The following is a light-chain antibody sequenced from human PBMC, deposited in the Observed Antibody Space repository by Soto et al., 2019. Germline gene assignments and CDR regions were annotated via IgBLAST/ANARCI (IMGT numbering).Light chain of an antibody. J-gene: IGKJ4*01. V-gene: IGKV3-11*01. CDR1: QSVVRY. CDR2: DAS. Sequence: EIVLTQSPATLSLSPGERATLSCRASQSVVRYLAWYQQKPGQAPRLLIFDASNSATGIPARFSGSGSGTDFSLTISSLEPADFAVYYCHQRSNSPTPFGRGTKVEI. CDR3: HQRSNSPTP.